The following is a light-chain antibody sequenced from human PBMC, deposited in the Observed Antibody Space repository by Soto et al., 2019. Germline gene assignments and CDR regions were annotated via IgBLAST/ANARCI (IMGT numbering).Light chain of an antibody. CDR2: EVT. CDR3: TSYTSTNPWV. J-gene: IGLJ3*02. Sequence: QSALTRPASVSGSPGQSITISFTGTASDVGAYDYVSWYQQYPGKAPKLSIYEVTGRPSGVSTRFSGSKSGNTASLTLFGLQADDEAHYYCTSYTSTNPWVFGGGTQLTVL. V-gene: IGLV2-14*01. CDR1: ASDVGAYDY.